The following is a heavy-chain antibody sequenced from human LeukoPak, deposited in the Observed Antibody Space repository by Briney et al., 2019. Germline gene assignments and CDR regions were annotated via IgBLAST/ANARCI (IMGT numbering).Heavy chain of an antibody. CDR1: GFAFDDYA. D-gene: IGHD2-2*02. CDR2: FSVNGHI. Sequence: GGSPRPSCAASGFAFDDYAIHWVRQAPGKGLECVSGFSVNGHIDYADSVKGRFTISRDNAKNSLYLQMNSLRAEDTVLYYCAKCRRCITTSCYTAFDYWGQGTLVTVSS. V-gene: IGHV3-9*01. J-gene: IGHJ4*02. CDR3: AKCRRCITTSCYTAFDY.